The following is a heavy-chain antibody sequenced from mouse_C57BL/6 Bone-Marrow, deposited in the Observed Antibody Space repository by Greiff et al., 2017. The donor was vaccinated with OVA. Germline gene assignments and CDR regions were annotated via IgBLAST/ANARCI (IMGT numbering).Heavy chain of an antibody. J-gene: IGHJ1*03. CDR2: IWWDDDK. CDR3: ARMGGVVAYWYFDV. V-gene: IGHV8-8*01. D-gene: IGHD1-1*01. Sequence: QVTLKVSGPGILQPSQTLSLTCSFSGFSLSTFGMGVGWIRQPSGKGLEWLAHIWWDDDKYYNPALKSRLTISNDSSKHQVFLKIANVDAADTATYDGARMGGVVAYWYFDVWGTGTTVTVSS. CDR1: GFSLSTFGMG.